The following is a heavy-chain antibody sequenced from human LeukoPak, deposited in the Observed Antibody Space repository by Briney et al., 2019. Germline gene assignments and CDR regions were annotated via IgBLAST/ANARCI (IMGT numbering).Heavy chain of an antibody. J-gene: IGHJ5*02. V-gene: IGHV4-59*12. CDR2: IYYSRGT. D-gene: IGHD2-21*02. CDR1: GGSITTYY. CDR3: AREVVTASNWFDP. Sequence: PSETLSLTCTVSGGSITTYYWSWIRQPPGKGLEWIGYIYYSRGTMYNPSLKSRVTISIDTSKSQLSLKVNSVTAADTAVYYCAREVVTASNWFDPWGQGTLVTVSS.